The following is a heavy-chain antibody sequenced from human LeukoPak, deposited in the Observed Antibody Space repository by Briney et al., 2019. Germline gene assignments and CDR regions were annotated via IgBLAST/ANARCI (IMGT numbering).Heavy chain of an antibody. CDR2: ISGSGDST. V-gene: IGHV3-23*01. Sequence: GGSLRLSCAASGFTFSSYAMTWVRQAPGKGLEWVSAISGSGDSTYYADSVKGRSTISRDKSKNTLYLQMNSLRVEDTAVYYCAKGFQSLGDYWGQGTLVTVSS. D-gene: IGHD3-16*01. CDR1: GFTFSSYA. CDR3: AKGFQSLGDY. J-gene: IGHJ4*02.